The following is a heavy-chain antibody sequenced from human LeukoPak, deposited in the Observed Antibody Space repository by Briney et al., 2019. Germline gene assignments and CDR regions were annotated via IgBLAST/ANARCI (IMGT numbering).Heavy chain of an antibody. J-gene: IGHJ4*02. CDR3: ARSNHADDY. CDR2: INTGGSST. CDR1: GFTFSNYW. V-gene: IGHV3-74*01. Sequence: PGGSLRLSYAASGFTFSNYWMHWVRQVPGKGLVWVSRINTGGSSTTYADSLKGRFTISRDNAKNTLYLQMNSLRAEDTAVYYCARSNHADDYWGQGTLVTVSS. D-gene: IGHD4-11*01.